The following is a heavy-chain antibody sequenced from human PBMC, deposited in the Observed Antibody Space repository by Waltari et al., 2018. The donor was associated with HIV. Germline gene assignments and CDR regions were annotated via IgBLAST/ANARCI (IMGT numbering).Heavy chain of an antibody. V-gene: IGHV4-39*01. Sequence: QLQLQESGPRLVKPSETLSLICSVSGGSISSSSYYWGWIRQPPGKGLEWIGSIFYSGRSYNNPSLKSRVSISVDTSKNQFSLNLTSVTAADTAVYFCVRQEKSVGRDFWGQGALVTVSS. CDR1: GGSISSSSYY. CDR2: IFYSGRS. D-gene: IGHD1-26*01. J-gene: IGHJ4*02. CDR3: VRQEKSVGRDF.